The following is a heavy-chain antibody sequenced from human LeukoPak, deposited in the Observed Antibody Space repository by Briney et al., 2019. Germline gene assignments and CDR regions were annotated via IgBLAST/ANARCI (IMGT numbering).Heavy chain of an antibody. CDR2: ISSSSSTI. D-gene: IGHD2-2*02. Sequence: GGPLRLSCAASGFTFSSYSMNWVRQAPGKGLEWVSYISSSSSTIYYADSVKGRFTISRDNAKNSLYLQMNSLRAEDTAVYYCARDQPGGRYCSSTSCYTVNWFDPWGQGTLVTVSS. J-gene: IGHJ5*02. CDR3: ARDQPGGRYCSSTSCYTVNWFDP. CDR1: GFTFSSYS. V-gene: IGHV3-48*01.